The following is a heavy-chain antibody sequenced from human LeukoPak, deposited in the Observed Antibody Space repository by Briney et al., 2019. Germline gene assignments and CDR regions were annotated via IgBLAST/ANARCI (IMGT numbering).Heavy chain of an antibody. V-gene: IGHV1-2*02. CDR3: ARDFVGYYPNWLDP. J-gene: IGHJ5*02. D-gene: IGHD3-22*01. CDR2: INPNSGGT. Sequence: ASVKVSCKASGYTFTGYYMHWVRQAPGQGLEWMGWINPNSGGTNYAQKFQGRVTMTRDTSISTAYMELSRLRSDDTAVYYCARDFVGYYPNWLDPWGQGTLVTVSS. CDR1: GYTFTGYY.